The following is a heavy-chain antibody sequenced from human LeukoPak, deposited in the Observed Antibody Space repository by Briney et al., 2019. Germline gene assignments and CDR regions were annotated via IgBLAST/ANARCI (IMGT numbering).Heavy chain of an antibody. CDR2: IYYSGNT. Sequence: SETLSLTCTVSGGSISTYYWGWIRQAPGKGLEWIGSIYYSGNTYYDPSLKSRVTISVDTSKNQFSLKLSSVTAADTAVYYCARRSAAAGRRYYYYYMDVWGKGTTVTVSS. V-gene: IGHV4-39*07. J-gene: IGHJ6*03. CDR3: ARRSAAAGRRYYYYYMDV. CDR1: GGSISTYY. D-gene: IGHD6-13*01.